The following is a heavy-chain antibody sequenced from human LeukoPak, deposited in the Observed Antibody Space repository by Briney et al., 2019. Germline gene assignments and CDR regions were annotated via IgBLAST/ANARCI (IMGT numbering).Heavy chain of an antibody. Sequence: GASVKVSCKASGYTFTSYGISWVRQAPGQGLEWMGWISAYNGKKNYAQKLQGRVTMTTDTSTSTAYMELRSLRSDDTAVYYCARSYNSGYDQNLRYWGQGTLVTVSS. J-gene: IGHJ4*02. CDR3: ARSYNSGYDQNLRY. CDR1: GYTFTSYG. CDR2: ISAYNGKK. D-gene: IGHD5-12*01. V-gene: IGHV1-18*01.